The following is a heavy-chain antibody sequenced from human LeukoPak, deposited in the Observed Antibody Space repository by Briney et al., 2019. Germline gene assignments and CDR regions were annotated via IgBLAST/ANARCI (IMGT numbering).Heavy chain of an antibody. J-gene: IGHJ4*02. Sequence: SETLSLTCAVYGGSFSGYYWSWIRQPPGKGLEWIGEINHSGSTNYNPSLKSRVTISVDTSKNHFSLKLSSVTAADTAAYYCARAGRVEMATIHHRGPFYFWGQGTLVTVSS. CDR1: GGSFSGYY. V-gene: IGHV4-34*01. CDR3: ARAGRVEMATIHHRGPFYF. D-gene: IGHD5-24*01. CDR2: INHSGST.